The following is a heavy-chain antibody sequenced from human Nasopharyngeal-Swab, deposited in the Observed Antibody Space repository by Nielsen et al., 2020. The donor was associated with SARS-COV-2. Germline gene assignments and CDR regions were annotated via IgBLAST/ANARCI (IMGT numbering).Heavy chain of an antibody. V-gene: IGHV1-3*01. CDR1: GYTFTSYA. CDR2: INAGNGST. CDR3: ARGLGIFGFPRGGMDV. J-gene: IGHJ6*02. D-gene: IGHD3-3*01. Sequence: ASVKVSCKASGYTFTSYAMHWVRQAPGQRLEWMGWINAGNGSTKYSQKFQGRVTITRDTSASTAYMELSSLRSEDTAVYYCARGLGIFGFPRGGMDVWGQGTTVTVSS.